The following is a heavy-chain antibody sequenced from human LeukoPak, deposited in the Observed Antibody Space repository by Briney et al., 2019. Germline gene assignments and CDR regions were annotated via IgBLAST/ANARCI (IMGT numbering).Heavy chain of an antibody. CDR1: GFTLSIYG. CDR3: ARGGNLYCSATSCYDFDY. J-gene: IGHJ4*02. Sequence: GGSLRLSCATSGFTLSIYGMHWVRQAPGKGLEWVSSISSSSSYIYYGDSVKGRFTISRDNAKNSLYLQINSLRAEDTAVYYCARGGNLYCSATSCYDFDYWGQGTLVTVSS. V-gene: IGHV3-21*01. D-gene: IGHD2-2*01. CDR2: ISSSSSYI.